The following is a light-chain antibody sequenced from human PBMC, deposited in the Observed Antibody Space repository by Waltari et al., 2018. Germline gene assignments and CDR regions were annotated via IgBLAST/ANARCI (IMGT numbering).Light chain of an antibody. CDR1: QSVRSN. CDR2: GAS. J-gene: IGKJ1*01. Sequence: EMVMTQSPATLSVSPGERATLSCRASQSVRSNLAWYQQKPGQAPRLLIYGASTRATGIPARFSVSGSGTEFTLTISSLQSEDFAVYYCQQYNIWPRTFGQGTKVEIK. V-gene: IGKV3-15*01. CDR3: QQYNIWPRT.